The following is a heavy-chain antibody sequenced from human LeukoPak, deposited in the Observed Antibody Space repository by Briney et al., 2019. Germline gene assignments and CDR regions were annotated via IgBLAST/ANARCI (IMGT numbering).Heavy chain of an antibody. CDR2: IYPGDSDT. D-gene: IGHD1-20*01. V-gene: IGHV5-51*01. CDR3: ARLSLERSDYYYYGMDV. Sequence: GESLKISCKGSGYSFTSYWIGWVRQMPGKGLEWMGIIYPGDSDTRYSPSFQGQVTISADKSISTAYLQWSSLKASDTAMYYCARLSLERSDYYYYGMDVWGQGTTVTVSS. J-gene: IGHJ6*02. CDR1: GYSFTSYW.